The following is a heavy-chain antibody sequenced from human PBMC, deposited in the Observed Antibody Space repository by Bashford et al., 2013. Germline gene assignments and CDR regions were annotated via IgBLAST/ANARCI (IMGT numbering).Heavy chain of an antibody. J-gene: IGHJ6*02. V-gene: IGHV4-4*07. Sequence: SETLSLTCTVSGGSISSYYWNWIRQPAGKGLEWIGRIYTSGSSNYKPSLKSRVTMTIHTSKNQFSLKLTSVTAADTAVYYCARALYSSVRYGMDVWGQGTTVTVSS. CDR3: ARALYSSVRYGMDV. CDR2: IYTSGSS. CDR1: GGSISSYY. D-gene: IGHD6-19*01.